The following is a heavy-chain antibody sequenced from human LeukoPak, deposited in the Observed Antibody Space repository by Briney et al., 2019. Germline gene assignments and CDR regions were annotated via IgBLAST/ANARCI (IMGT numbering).Heavy chain of an antibody. D-gene: IGHD4-17*01. J-gene: IGHJ4*02. Sequence: PSETLSLTCTVSGGSISSYYWSWIRQPPGKGLEWIGYIYYSGSTNYNPSLKSRVTISVDTSKNQFSLKLSSVTAADTAVYYCARHRGYGDSRSFGYWGQGTLVTVSS. CDR1: GGSISSYY. CDR2: IYYSGST. V-gene: IGHV4-59*08. CDR3: ARHRGYGDSRSFGY.